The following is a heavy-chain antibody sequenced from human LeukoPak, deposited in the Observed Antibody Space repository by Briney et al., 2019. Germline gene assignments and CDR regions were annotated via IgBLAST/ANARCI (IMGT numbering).Heavy chain of an antibody. D-gene: IGHD2-8*02. V-gene: IGHV1-69*05. CDR2: IIPIFGTA. CDR1: GGTFSSYA. J-gene: IGHJ4*02. Sequence: ASVKVSCKASGGTFSSYAISWVRQAPGQGLEWMGGIIPIFGTANYAQKFQGRVTITTDTSTSTAYMELRSLRSDDTAVYYCARVFLVVNPTSHDYWGQGTLVTVSS. CDR3: ARVFLVVNPTSHDY.